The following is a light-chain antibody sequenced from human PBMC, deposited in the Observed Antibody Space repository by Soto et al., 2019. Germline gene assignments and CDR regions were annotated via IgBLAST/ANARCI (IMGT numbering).Light chain of an antibody. CDR1: SSNIGSNY. CDR2: DND. CDR3: GTWDSGLTAVV. Sequence: QSALTQPPSVSAAPGQKVTISCSGSSSNIGSNYVSWYQQLPGTAPKLLIYDNDKRPSGIPDRFSGSKSGTSATLGITGLQTGDEADYYCGTWDSGLTAVVFGGGTKVTVL. J-gene: IGLJ2*01. V-gene: IGLV1-51*01.